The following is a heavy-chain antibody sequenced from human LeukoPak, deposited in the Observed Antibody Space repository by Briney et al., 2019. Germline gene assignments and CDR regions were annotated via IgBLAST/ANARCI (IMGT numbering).Heavy chain of an antibody. D-gene: IGHD3-22*01. J-gene: IGHJ4*02. CDR3: AKGGVYYYDSSGYYD. CDR1: GFTFSSYA. V-gene: IGHV3-23*01. CDR2: ISGSGGST. Sequence: GGSLRLSCAASGFTFSSYAMSWVRQAPGKGLEWVSAISGSGGSTYYADSVKGRFTISRDNSKNTLYLQMSSLRAEDTAVYYCAKGGVYYYDSSGYYDWGQGTLVTVSS.